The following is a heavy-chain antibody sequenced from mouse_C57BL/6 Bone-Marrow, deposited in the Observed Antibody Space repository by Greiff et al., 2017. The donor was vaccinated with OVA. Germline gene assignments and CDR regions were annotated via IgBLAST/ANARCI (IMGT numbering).Heavy chain of an antibody. J-gene: IGHJ1*03. V-gene: IGHV1-81*01. D-gene: IGHD1-1*01. CDR2: IYPRSGNT. CDR1: GYTFTSYG. Sequence: QVQLKQSGAELARPGASVKLSCKASGYTFTSYGISWVKQRTGQGLEWIGEIYPRSGNTYYNAKFQGKATLTADKSSSTAYMELRSLTSEDSAFYFFARRITTVVATDWYFDVWGTGTTVTVSS. CDR3: ARRITTVVATDWYFDV.